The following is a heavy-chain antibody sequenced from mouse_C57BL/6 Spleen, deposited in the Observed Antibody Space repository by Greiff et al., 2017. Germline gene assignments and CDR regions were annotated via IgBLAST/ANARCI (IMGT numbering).Heavy chain of an antibody. D-gene: IGHD3-2*02. CDR3: ARMVGSGYSAWFAY. J-gene: IGHJ3*01. CDR2: IYPGSGST. V-gene: IGHV1-55*01. Sequence: QVHVKQPGAELVKPGASVKMSCKASGYTFTSYWITWVKQRPGQGLEWIGDIYPGSGSTNYNEKFKSKATLTVDTSSSTAYMQLSSLTSEDSAVYYCARMVGSGYSAWFAYWGQGTLGTVSA. CDR1: GYTFTSYW.